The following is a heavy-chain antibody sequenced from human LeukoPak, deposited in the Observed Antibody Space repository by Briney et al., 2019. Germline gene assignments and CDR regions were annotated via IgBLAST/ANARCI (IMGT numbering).Heavy chain of an antibody. Sequence: SLRLSCTASGFTFGDYAMSWVRQAPGKGLEWVGFIRSKAYGGTTEYAASVKGRFTISRDDSKSIAYLQMNSLKTEDTAVYYCTRVNKGYYYGMDVWGQGTTVTVSS. CDR2: IRSKAYGGTT. J-gene: IGHJ6*02. CDR3: TRVNKGYYYGMDV. CDR1: GFTFGDYA. V-gene: IGHV3-49*04.